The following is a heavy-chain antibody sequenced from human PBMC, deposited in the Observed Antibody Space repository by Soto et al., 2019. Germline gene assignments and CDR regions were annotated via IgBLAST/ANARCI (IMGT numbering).Heavy chain of an antibody. Sequence: EMQLVESGGGLVQPGGSLRLSCVASGLSFRNYWVHWVRQAPGKGLEWVSRINTDGTYTSNADPVKGRFTISSDNAKNTLYLQMNSLRVEDTAVYFCEGFGYDWNGWEWGPGTLVTVSS. CDR2: INTDGTYT. CDR1: GLSFRNYW. D-gene: IGHD1-20*01. V-gene: IGHV3-74*01. CDR3: EGFGYDWNGWE. J-gene: IGHJ4*02.